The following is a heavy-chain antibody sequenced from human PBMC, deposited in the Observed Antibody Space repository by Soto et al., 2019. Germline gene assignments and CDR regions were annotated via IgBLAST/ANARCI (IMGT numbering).Heavy chain of an antibody. CDR3: AKDDSSSWSPANY. CDR2: ISYDGSNK. J-gene: IGHJ4*02. D-gene: IGHD6-13*01. Sequence: PGGSLRLSCAASGFTFSSYGMHWVRQAPGKGLEWVAVISYDGSNKYYADSVKGRFTISRDNSKNTLYLQMNSLRAEDTAVYYCAKDDSSSWSPANYWGQGTLVTVSS. CDR1: GFTFSSYG. V-gene: IGHV3-30*18.